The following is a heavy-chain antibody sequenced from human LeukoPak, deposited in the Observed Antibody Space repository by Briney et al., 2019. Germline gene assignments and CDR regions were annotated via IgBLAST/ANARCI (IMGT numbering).Heavy chain of an antibody. D-gene: IGHD3-3*01. V-gene: IGHV2-5*02. J-gene: IGHJ4*02. CDR3: AHSRYYDFWSGYQQPYYFDY. CDR2: IYGDDDK. CDR1: GFSLSTSGVG. Sequence: SGPTLVKPTQTLTLTCTFSGFSLSTSGVGVGWIRQPPGKSLEWLALIYGDDDKRYSPSLKSRLTITKDTSKNQVVLTMTNMDPVDTATYYCAHSRYYDFWSGYQQPYYFDYWGQGTLVTVSS.